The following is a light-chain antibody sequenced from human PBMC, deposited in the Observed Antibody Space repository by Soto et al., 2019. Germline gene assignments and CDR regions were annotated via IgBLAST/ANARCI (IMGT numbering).Light chain of an antibody. V-gene: IGKV3-11*01. CDR2: DAS. CDR1: QSVSSY. CDR3: QQRSNWPRT. J-gene: IGKJ2*01. Sequence: EIVLTQSPATLYLSPGERATLSCRASQSVSSYLAWYQQKPGQAPRLLLYDASNRATGIPARFSGSGSGTDFTITISSLEHEDFAFYYCQQRSNWPRTFGQGTKLEIK.